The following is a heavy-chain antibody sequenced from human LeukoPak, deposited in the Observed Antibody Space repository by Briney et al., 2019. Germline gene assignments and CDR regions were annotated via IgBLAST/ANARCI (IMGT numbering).Heavy chain of an antibody. J-gene: IGHJ4*02. V-gene: IGHV4-39*01. CDR3: ARLDSGWFRFSRGYFDY. D-gene: IGHD6-19*01. CDR2: IYYSGST. CDR1: GFTFSSYG. Sequence: GSLRLSCAASGFTFSSYGMHWIRQPPGKGLEWIGSIYYSGSTYYNPSLKSRVTISVDTSKNQFSLKLSSVTAADTAVYYCARLDSGWFRFSRGYFDYWGQGTLVTVSS.